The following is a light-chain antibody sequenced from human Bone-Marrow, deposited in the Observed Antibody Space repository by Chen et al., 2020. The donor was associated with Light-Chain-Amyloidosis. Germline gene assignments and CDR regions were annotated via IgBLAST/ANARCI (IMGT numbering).Light chain of an antibody. V-gene: IGLV3-25*03. CDR1: DLPTKY. Sequence: SYELTQPPSVSVSPGQTARITCSGDDLPTKYAYWYQQKPGQAPVLVIHRDTERPSGISERFSGYSSGTTATLTISGVQAEDEADDHGQSADSSGTYEVIVGGGTKLTVL. CDR2: RDT. J-gene: IGLJ2*01. CDR3: QSADSSGTYEVI.